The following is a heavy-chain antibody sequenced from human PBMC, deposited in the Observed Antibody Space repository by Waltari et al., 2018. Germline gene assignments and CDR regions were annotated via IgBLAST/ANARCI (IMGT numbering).Heavy chain of an antibody. CDR1: GGTFNDHY. CDR3: ASSYYDTSGYSPFDY. Sequence: VQLQQWGAGLLKPSETLSLTCAVYGGTFNDHYWNWIRQPPGKGLEWLGHINDSGSTNYNPALRSRVTISVDTSKNQFSLNLSSVTAADTAVYYCASSYYDTSGYSPFDYWGQGTLVTVSS. CDR2: INDSGST. V-gene: IGHV4-34*01. D-gene: IGHD3-22*01. J-gene: IGHJ4*02.